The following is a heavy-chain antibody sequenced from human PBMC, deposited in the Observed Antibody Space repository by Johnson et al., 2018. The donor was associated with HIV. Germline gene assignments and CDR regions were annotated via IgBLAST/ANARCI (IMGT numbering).Heavy chain of an antibody. CDR1: GFTFSSYA. D-gene: IGHD6-6*01. CDR3: ARGGQLVAFDI. Sequence: QVQLVESGGGVVQPGRSLRLSCAASGFTFSSYAMHWVRQAPGKGLEWVAVLSYDGSNKYYAYYVKGRFTISRDNSKNTLYLQMNSLRAEETAVYYCARGGQLVAFDIWGQGTMVTVSS. CDR2: LSYDGSNK. J-gene: IGHJ3*02. V-gene: IGHV3-30*04.